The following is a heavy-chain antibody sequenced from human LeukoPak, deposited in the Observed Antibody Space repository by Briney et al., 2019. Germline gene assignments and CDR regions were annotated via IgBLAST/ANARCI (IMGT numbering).Heavy chain of an antibody. J-gene: IGHJ3*02. D-gene: IGHD6-13*01. V-gene: IGHV3-7*03. CDR2: IKQDGSET. CDR1: GFTFSSYA. CDR3: AKPAAAGIFDAFDI. Sequence: GGSLRLSCAASGFTFSSYAMHWVRQAPGKGLELVANIKQDGSETYYVDSVKGRFTISRDNAKNSLGMQMNSLRVEDTAVYYCAKPAAAGIFDAFDIWGQGTMVTVSS.